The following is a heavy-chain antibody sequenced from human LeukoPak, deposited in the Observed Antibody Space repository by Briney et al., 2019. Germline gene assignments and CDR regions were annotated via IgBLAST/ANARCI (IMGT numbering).Heavy chain of an antibody. CDR1: GGSLSGYY. D-gene: IGHD3-9*01. CDR2: INHSGST. Sequence: PSETLSLTCAVYGGSLSGYYWSWIRQPPGKGLEWIGEINHSGSTNYNPSPKSRVTISVDTSKNQFSLKLSSVTAADTAVYYCARRGLRYFDWPAPGTGWFDPWGQGTLVTVSS. CDR3: ARRGLRYFDWPAPGTGWFDP. V-gene: IGHV4-34*01. J-gene: IGHJ5*02.